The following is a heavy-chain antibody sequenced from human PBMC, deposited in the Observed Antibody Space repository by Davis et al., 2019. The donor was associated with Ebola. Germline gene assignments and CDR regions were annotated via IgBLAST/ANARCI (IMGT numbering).Heavy chain of an antibody. CDR3: ARGRVVTAIFDY. J-gene: IGHJ4*02. Sequence: SETLSLTCAVSGGSISSSNWWSWVRQPPGKGLEWIGEIYHSGSTNYNPSLKSRVTISVDTSKNQFSLKLSSVTAADTAVYYCARGRVVTAIFDYWGQGTLVTVSS. D-gene: IGHD2-21*02. CDR2: IYHSGST. V-gene: IGHV4-4*02. CDR1: GGSISSSNW.